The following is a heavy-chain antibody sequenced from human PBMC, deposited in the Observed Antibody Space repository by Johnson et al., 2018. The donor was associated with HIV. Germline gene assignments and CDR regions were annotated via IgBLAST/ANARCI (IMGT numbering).Heavy chain of an antibody. D-gene: IGHD3-10*01. CDR2: IRYDGSNK. Sequence: QVQPVESGGGVVQPGGSLRPSCAASGFTFSSYGMHSFRHAPRTGLEWVAFIRYDGSNKYYADSVKGRFTISRDNSKNTLYLQMNSPRAEDTAVYYCAKDRGLSAFDIWGQGTMVTVSS. CDR3: AKDRGLSAFDI. J-gene: IGHJ3*02. CDR1: GFTFSSYG. V-gene: IGHV3-30*02.